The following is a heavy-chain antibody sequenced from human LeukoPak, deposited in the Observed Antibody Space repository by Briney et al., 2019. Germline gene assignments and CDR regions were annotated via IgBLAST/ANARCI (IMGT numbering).Heavy chain of an antibody. CDR3: AKDVVAVAGTTDAFDI. J-gene: IGHJ3*02. Sequence: GGSLRLSCAASGFTFSSYAMHWVRQAPGKGLEWVAVISYDGSNKYYADSVKGRFTISRDNSKNTLYLQMNSLRAEDTAVYYCAKDVVAVAGTTDAFDIWGQGTMVTVSS. CDR2: ISYDGSNK. D-gene: IGHD6-19*01. V-gene: IGHV3-30-3*01. CDR1: GFTFSSYA.